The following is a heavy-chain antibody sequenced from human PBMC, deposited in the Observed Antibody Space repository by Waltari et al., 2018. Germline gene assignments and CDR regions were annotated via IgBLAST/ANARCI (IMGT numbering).Heavy chain of an antibody. CDR1: GFTVSSNY. Sequence: EVQLVESGGGLIQPGGSLRLSCAASGFTVSSNYRSWVRQAPGKGLEWVSVIYSAGSTHYADSVKGRFTISRDNSKNTLYLQMNNLRAEDTAVYYCARDLTGVELWGRGTLVTVSS. J-gene: IGHJ2*01. CDR2: IYSAGST. V-gene: IGHV3-53*01. D-gene: IGHD3-9*01. CDR3: ARDLTGVEL.